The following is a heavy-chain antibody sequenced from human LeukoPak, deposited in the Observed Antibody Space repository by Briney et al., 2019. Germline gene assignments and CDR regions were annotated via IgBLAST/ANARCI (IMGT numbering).Heavy chain of an antibody. CDR1: GGTFSSYT. Sequence: SVKVSCKASGGTFSSYTISRVRQAPGQGLEWMGRIIPILGIANYAQKFQGRVTITADKSTSTAYMELSSLRSEDTAVYYCARSQFIVVVPAAVLFDPWGQGTLVTVSS. CDR3: ARSQFIVVVPAAVLFDP. J-gene: IGHJ5*02. V-gene: IGHV1-69*02. CDR2: IIPILGIA. D-gene: IGHD2-2*01.